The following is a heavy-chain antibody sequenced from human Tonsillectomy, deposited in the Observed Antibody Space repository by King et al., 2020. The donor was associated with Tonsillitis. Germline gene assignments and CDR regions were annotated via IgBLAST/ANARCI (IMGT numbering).Heavy chain of an antibody. J-gene: IGHJ3*01. D-gene: IGHD3-10*01. CDR3: ARVGASGIITFDV. CDR1: GGSISSGSYY. V-gene: IGHV4-31*01. Sequence: QLQESGPGLVEPSQTLTLTCPVSGGSISSGSYYWSWVRRHPGKGLELGGYIYYSGTTYYNPSLKSLLTISVDTSKNQFSLNLSSLTAADTAVYYCARVGASGIITFDVWGQGTMVTVSS. CDR2: IYYSGTT.